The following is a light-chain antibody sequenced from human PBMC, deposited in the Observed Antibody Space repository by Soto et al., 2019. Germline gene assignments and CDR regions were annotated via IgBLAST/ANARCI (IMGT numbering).Light chain of an antibody. J-gene: IGKJ1*01. CDR3: QQSYSTTWT. Sequence: DIQMTQSPSSLSASVGGRVTITCLASQGISTYLNWYQQKPGKAPKLLIYAASSLQSGVPSRFSGSGSETDFTLTISSLQPEDFATYSCQQSYSTTWTFGQGTKVDIK. V-gene: IGKV1-39*01. CDR1: QGISTY. CDR2: AAS.